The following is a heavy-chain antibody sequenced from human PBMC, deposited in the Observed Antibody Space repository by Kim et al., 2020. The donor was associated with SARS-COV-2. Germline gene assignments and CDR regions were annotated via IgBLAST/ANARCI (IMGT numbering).Heavy chain of an antibody. CDR2: ISSSSSYI. D-gene: IGHD3-3*01. CDR1: GFTFSSYS. J-gene: IGHJ6*03. V-gene: IGHV3-21*01. CDR3: ARDRVLRFLEWLPPPGYMDV. Sequence: GGSLRLSCAASGFTFSSYSMNWVRQAPGKGLEWVSSISSSSSYIYYADSVKGRFTISRDNAKNSLYLQMNSLRAEDTAVYYCARDRVLRFLEWLPPPGYMDVWGKGTTVTVSS.